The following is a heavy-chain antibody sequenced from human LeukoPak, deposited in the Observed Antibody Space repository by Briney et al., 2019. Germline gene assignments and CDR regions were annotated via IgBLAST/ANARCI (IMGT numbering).Heavy chain of an antibody. CDR3: AKDMNYYYMDV. V-gene: IGHV3-43D*03. CDR1: GFTFDDYA. Sequence: GGSLRLSXAASGFTFDDYAMHWVRQAPGKGLEWVSLISWGGGSTYYVDSVKGRLTISRDNSKNSLYLQMNSLRAEDTALYYCAKDMNYYYMDVWGKGTTVTVSS. J-gene: IGHJ6*03. CDR2: ISWGGGST.